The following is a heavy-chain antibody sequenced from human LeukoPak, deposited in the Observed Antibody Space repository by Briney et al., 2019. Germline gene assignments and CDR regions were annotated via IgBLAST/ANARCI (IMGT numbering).Heavy chain of an antibody. V-gene: IGHV3-33*01. CDR3: ARDPVGKRGNYFDY. CDR2: IWSDGSNK. J-gene: IGHJ4*02. Sequence: GGSLRLSCAVSGFTFSSYGMHWVRQAPGKGLEWVSSIWSDGSNKYYADSVKGRFTISRDNSRNTLSLQMNSLRAEDTAVYFCARDPVGKRGNYFDYWGQGTLVTVSS. CDR1: GFTFSSYG. D-gene: IGHD1-26*01.